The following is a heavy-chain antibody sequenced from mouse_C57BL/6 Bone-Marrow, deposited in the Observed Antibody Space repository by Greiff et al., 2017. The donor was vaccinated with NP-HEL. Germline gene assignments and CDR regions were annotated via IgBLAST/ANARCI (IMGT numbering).Heavy chain of an antibody. CDR3: ASPTMVTTGFAY. CDR2: IDPSDSYT. Sequence: VQLQQPGAELVRPGTSVKLPCKASGYTFTSYWMHWVKQRPGQGLEWIGVIDPSDSYTNYNQKFKGKATLTVDTSSSTAYMQLSSLTSEDSAVYYCASPTMVTTGFAYWGQGTLVTVSA. D-gene: IGHD2-9*01. CDR1: GYTFTSYW. J-gene: IGHJ3*01. V-gene: IGHV1-59*01.